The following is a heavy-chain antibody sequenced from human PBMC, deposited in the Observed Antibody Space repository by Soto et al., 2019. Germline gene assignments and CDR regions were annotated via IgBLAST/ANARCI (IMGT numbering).Heavy chain of an antibody. CDR1: GFTFSNAW. CDR2: IKSKTDGGTT. D-gene: IGHD2-2*01. V-gene: IGHV3-15*07. Sequence: GGSLRLSCAASGFTFSNAWMNWVRQAPGKGLEWVGRIKSKTDGGTTDYAAPVKGRFTISRDDSKNTLYLQMNSLKTEDTAVYYCTTSIDCSSTSCYFWSDYYYYGMDVWGQGTTVTVSS. J-gene: IGHJ6*02. CDR3: TTSIDCSSTSCYFWSDYYYYGMDV.